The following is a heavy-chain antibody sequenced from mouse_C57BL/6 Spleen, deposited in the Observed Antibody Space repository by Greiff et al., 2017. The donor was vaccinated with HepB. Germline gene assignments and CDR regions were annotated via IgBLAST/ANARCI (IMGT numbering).Heavy chain of an antibody. CDR2: IYPGDGDT. Sequence: VQLQQSGPELVKPGASVKISCKASGYAFSSSWMNWVKQRPGKGLEWIGRIYPGDGDTNYNGKFKGKATLTADKSSSTAYMQLSSLTSEDSAVYFCAKMVTEGDWYFDVWGTGTTVTVSS. CDR1: GYAFSSSW. D-gene: IGHD2-2*01. V-gene: IGHV1-82*01. J-gene: IGHJ1*03. CDR3: AKMVTEGDWYFDV.